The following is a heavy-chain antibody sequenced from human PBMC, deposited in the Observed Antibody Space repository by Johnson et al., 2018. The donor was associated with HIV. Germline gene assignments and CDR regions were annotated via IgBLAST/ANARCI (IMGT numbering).Heavy chain of an antibody. D-gene: IGHD6-13*01. CDR1: GFTFSSYW. Sequence: VQLVESGGGLVQPGGSLRLSCAASGFTFSSYWMSWVRQAPGKGLVWVSRINSDGSSTSYADSVKGRFTISRDNSKNTLYLQMNSLRAEDTAVYYCARERGRIAADAFDIWGQGTKVTVSS. CDR3: ARERGRIAADAFDI. CDR2: INSDGSST. J-gene: IGHJ3*02. V-gene: IGHV3-74*01.